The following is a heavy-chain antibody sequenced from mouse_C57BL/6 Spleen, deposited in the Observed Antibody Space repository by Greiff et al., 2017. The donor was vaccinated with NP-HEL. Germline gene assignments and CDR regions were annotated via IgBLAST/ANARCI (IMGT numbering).Heavy chain of an antibody. CDR2: IYPGDGDT. D-gene: IGHD2-4*01. Sequence: VQRVESGPELVKPGASVKISCKASGYAFSSSWMNWVKQRPGKGLEWIGRIYPGDGDTNYNGKFKGKATLTADKSSSTAYMQLSSLTSEDSAVYFCARWNDYYFDYWGQGTTLTVSS. J-gene: IGHJ2*01. V-gene: IGHV1-82*01. CDR3: ARWNDYYFDY. CDR1: GYAFSSSW.